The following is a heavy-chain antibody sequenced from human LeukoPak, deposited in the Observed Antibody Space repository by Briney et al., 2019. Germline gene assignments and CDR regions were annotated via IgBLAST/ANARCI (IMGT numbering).Heavy chain of an antibody. J-gene: IGHJ4*02. CDR3: ARGGSGLLRFFQAPFDY. CDR1: GGSFSGYY. D-gene: IGHD3-3*01. Sequence: SETLSLTCAVYGGSFSGYYWSRIRQPPGKGLEWIGEINHSGSTNYNPSLKSRVTISVDTSKNQFSLKLSSVTAADTAVYYCARGGSGLLRFFQAPFDYWGQGTLVTVSS. V-gene: IGHV4-34*01. CDR2: INHSGST.